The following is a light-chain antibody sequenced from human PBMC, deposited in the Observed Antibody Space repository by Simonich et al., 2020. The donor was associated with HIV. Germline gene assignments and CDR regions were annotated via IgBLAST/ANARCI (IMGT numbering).Light chain of an antibody. CDR3: QQRSNWPPEVT. CDR2: DAS. V-gene: IGKV3-11*01. CDR1: QSVSSY. J-gene: IGKJ5*01. Sequence: EIVLTQSPATLSLSPGERATLSCRASQSVSSYLAWYQQKPGQAPRLLIYDASSRATGIPARFSGSGSGTEFTLTISSLQSEDFAVYYCQQRSNWPPEVTFGQGTRLEIK.